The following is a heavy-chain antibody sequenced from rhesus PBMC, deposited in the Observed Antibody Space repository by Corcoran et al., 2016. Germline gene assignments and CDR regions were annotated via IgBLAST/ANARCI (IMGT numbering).Heavy chain of an antibody. D-gene: IGHD1-38*01. CDR1: GGSISSNG. J-gene: IGHJ5-1*01. CDR3: ARDPPGKGTPTGRFDV. CDR2: FSGSGGST. V-gene: IGHV4-173*01. Sequence: QLQLQEYGPGRVKRSGNRSLYCDVTGGSISSNGWSWRRKPPGKGLECIGRFSGSGGSTSYNPSLNGRVPISTDTSKNQLSLKLISVTAADTAVYYCARDPPGKGTPTGRFDVWGPGVLVTVSS.